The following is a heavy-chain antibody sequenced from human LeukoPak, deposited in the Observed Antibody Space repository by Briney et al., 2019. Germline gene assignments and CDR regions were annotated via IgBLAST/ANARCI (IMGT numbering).Heavy chain of an antibody. J-gene: IGHJ4*02. V-gene: IGHV3-53*01. D-gene: IGHD1-26*01. CDR3: ARDRKVGATEYDY. Sequence: GGSLRLSCAASGFTLSGNYMSWVRQAPGKGLEWVSVIYSGGSTYYADSVKGRFTISRDNSKNTLYLQMNSLRAEDTAVYYCARDRKVGATEYDYWGQGTLVTVSS. CDR1: GFTLSGNY. CDR2: IYSGGST.